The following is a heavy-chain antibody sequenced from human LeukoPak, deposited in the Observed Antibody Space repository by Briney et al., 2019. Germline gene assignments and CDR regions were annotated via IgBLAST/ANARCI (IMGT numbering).Heavy chain of an antibody. CDR1: GGSISSYY. D-gene: IGHD3-22*01. CDR3: ARFSETYYDSSGYLR. V-gene: IGHV4-59*08. CDR2: IYYSGST. J-gene: IGHJ4*02. Sequence: SETLSLTCTVSGGSISSYYWSWIRQPPGKGLEWIGYIYYSGSTNYNPSLKSRVTISVDTSKNQFSLKLSSVTAADTAVYYCARFSETYYDSSGYLRWGQGTLVTVSS.